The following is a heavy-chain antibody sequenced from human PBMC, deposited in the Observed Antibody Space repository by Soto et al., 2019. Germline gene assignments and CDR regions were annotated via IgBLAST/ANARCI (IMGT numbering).Heavy chain of an antibody. J-gene: IGHJ4*02. D-gene: IGHD1-26*01. CDR3: ARRGSGSYYAY. V-gene: IGHV3-23*01. Sequence: GGSLRLSCAASGFTFSSHAMRWVRQAPGKGLEWVSAISGSGGSTYYADSVKGRFTISRDNSKNTVYLQMNSLRGEDTAVYYCARRGSGSYYAYWGQGTLVTVSS. CDR2: ISGSGGST. CDR1: GFTFSSHA.